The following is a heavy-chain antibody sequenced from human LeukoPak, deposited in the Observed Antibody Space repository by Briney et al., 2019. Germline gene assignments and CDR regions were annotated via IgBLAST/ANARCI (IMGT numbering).Heavy chain of an antibody. CDR1: GFTFSSYG. D-gene: IGHD3-22*01. CDR3: ANGEVYYYDSSGYYSGNY. V-gene: IGHV3-30*02. Sequence: GGSLRLSCAASGFTFSSYGMHWVRQAPGKGLEWVAFIRYDGSNKYYADSVKGRSTISRDNSKNTLYLQMNSLRAEDTAVYYCANGEVYYYDSSGYYSGNYWGQGTLVTVSS. CDR2: IRYDGSNK. J-gene: IGHJ4*02.